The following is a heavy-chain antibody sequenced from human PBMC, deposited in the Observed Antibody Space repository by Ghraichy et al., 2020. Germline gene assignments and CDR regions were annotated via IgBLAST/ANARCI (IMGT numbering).Heavy chain of an antibody. Sequence: SQTLSLTCAVYGGSFSGYYWSWIRQPPGKGLEWIGEINHSGSTNYNPSLKSRVTISVDTSKNQFSLKLSSVTAADTAVYYCARVGGYSYSQSRHYYYGMDVWGQGTTVTVSS. CDR1: GGSFSGYY. D-gene: IGHD5-18*01. CDR2: INHSGST. V-gene: IGHV4-34*01. CDR3: ARVGGYSYSQSRHYYYGMDV. J-gene: IGHJ6*02.